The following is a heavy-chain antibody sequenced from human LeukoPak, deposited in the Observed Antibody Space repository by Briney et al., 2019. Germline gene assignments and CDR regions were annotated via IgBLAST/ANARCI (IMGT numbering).Heavy chain of an antibody. CDR2: ISYDGSNK. V-gene: IGHV3-30*01. CDR3: ARGRDYYDSSGFPDY. J-gene: IGHJ4*02. CDR1: GFTFSSYA. D-gene: IGHD3-22*01. Sequence: GGSLRLSCAASGFTFSSYAMHWVRQAPGKGPEWVAVISYDGSNKYYADSVKGRFTISRDNSKNTLYLQMNSLRAEDTAVYYCARGRDYYDSSGFPDYWGQGTLVTVSS.